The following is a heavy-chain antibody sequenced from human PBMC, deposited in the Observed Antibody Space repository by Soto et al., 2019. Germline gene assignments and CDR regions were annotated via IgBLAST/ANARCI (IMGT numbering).Heavy chain of an antibody. Sequence: PGGSLRLSCAASGFKFDDYGMSWVRLDPGKGLEWVSGINWNGGRTGFADSVRGRFTISRDNAKNSLFLQMNSLRAEDTAFYFCARVPQSSAWSGSPFDYWGQGTLVTVSS. CDR3: ARVPQSSAWSGSPFDY. CDR2: INWNGGRT. J-gene: IGHJ4*02. V-gene: IGHV3-20*04. D-gene: IGHD6-19*01. CDR1: GFKFDDYG.